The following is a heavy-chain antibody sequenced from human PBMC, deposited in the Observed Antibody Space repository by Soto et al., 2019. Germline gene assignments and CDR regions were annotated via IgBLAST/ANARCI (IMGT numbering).Heavy chain of an antibody. J-gene: IGHJ4*02. D-gene: IGHD2-21*02. CDR1: GGTFSSYA. Sequence: ASVKVSCKASGGTFSSYAISWVRQAPGQGLEWMGIINPSGGSTSYAQKFQGRVTMTRDTSTSTVYMELSSLRSEDTAVYYCARAHWAYCGGDCYSFDYWGQGTLVTVSS. CDR3: ARAHWAYCGGDCYSFDY. CDR2: INPSGGST. V-gene: IGHV1-46*01.